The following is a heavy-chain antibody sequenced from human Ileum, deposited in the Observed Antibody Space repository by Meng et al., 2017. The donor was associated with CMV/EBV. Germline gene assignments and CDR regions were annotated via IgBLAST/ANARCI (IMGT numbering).Heavy chain of an antibody. V-gene: IGHV4-31*02. D-gene: IGHD4-17*01. CDR3: AREPTTVTTYYFDY. J-gene: IGHJ4*02. CDR1: GSSISRGGYY. Sequence: SGSSISRGGYYWSWIRQHPGKGLEWIGYIYYSGSTYYNPSLKSRVTISVDTSKNQFSLKLSSVTAADTAVYYCAREPTTVTTYYFDYWGQGTLVTVSS. CDR2: IYYSGST.